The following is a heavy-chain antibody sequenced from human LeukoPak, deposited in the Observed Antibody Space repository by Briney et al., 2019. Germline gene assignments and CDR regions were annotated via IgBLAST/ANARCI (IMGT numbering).Heavy chain of an antibody. D-gene: IGHD6-19*01. CDR1: GFTFSTHW. V-gene: IGHV3-7*01. J-gene: IGHJ4*02. Sequence: GGSLSLSCAASGFTFSTHWMIWVRQAPGKGLEWVANINQDGSEKQYVDSVKGRFTISRDNAKNSLYLQMNSLRAEDTAVYYCASGTGWIFDYWGKGTLVTVSS. CDR2: INQDGSEK. CDR3: ASGTGWIFDY.